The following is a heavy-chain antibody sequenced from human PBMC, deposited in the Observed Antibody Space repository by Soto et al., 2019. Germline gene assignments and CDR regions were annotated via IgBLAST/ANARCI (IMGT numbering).Heavy chain of an antibody. Sequence: GGSLRLSCAASGFTFDDYAMHWVRQAPGKGLEWVSGISWNSGSIGYADSVKGRFTISRDNAKNSLYLQMNSLRAEDTALYYCAKDIGSITIFEDYFDYWGQGTLVTVSS. J-gene: IGHJ4*02. V-gene: IGHV3-9*01. CDR3: AKDIGSITIFEDYFDY. CDR1: GFTFDDYA. CDR2: ISWNSGSI. D-gene: IGHD3-3*01.